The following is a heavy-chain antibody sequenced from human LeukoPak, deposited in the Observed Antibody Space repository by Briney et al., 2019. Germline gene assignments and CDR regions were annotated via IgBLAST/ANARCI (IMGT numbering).Heavy chain of an antibody. CDR1: GFTFTSYY. D-gene: IGHD7-27*01. Sequence: ASVRVSCKPSGFTFTSYYIHWVRQAPGQGLEWMGWMNPSSGSTKFAQKFQGRVSMTRDTSISAAYLDLSSLRFDDTAVYFRARGTGDWGLHYFAYWGQGTLVIVSS. V-gene: IGHV1-2*02. CDR3: ARGTGDWGLHYFAY. J-gene: IGHJ4*02. CDR2: MNPSSGST.